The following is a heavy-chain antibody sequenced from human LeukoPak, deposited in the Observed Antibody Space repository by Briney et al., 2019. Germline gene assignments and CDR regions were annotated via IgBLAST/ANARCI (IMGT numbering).Heavy chain of an antibody. CDR3: ARGDIGVVTATQGYNWFDG. Sequence: GEALQISSKASGCGFVSCWSGWGRRMPGKGREGMGGIYPGDSSTRYSPSFQSRGTITADESTRTAHLQRRSRKASDSAMDYCARGDIGVVTATQGYNWFDGWGQGTLVTLSS. D-gene: IGHD2-21*02. CDR2: IYPGDSST. V-gene: IGHV5-51*01. J-gene: IGHJ5*02. CDR1: GCGFVSCW.